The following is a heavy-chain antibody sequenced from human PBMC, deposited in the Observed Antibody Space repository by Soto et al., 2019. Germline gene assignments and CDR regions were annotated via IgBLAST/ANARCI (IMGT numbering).Heavy chain of an antibody. Sequence: GASVKVSCKVSGYTFTGYYMHWVRQAPGQGLEWMGWISAYNGNTNYAQKLQGRVTMTTDTSTSTAYMELRSLRSDDTAVYYCARRATNWFDPWGQGTLVTVSS. CDR2: ISAYNGNT. CDR1: GYTFTGYY. CDR3: ARRATNWFDP. V-gene: IGHV1-18*04. J-gene: IGHJ5*02.